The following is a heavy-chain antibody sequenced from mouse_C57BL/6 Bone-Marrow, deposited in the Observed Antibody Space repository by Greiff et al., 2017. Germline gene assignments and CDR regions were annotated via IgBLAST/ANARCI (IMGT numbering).Heavy chain of an antibody. Sequence: EVQLQQSGAELVRPGASVKLSCTASGFNIKDDYMHWVKQRPEQGLEWIGWIDPENGDTEYASKFQGKATITADTSSNTAYLQLSSLKSEDTAVYYCTRSDGYYPAWFAYWGQETLVTVSA. CDR1: GFNIKDDY. J-gene: IGHJ3*01. CDR3: TRSDGYYPAWFAY. V-gene: IGHV14-4*01. D-gene: IGHD2-3*01. CDR2: IDPENGDT.